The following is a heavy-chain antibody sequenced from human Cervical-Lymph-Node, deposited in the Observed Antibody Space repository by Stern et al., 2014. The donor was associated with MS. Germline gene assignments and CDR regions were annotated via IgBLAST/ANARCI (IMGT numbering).Heavy chain of an antibody. Sequence: VQLVQSGGGVVQPGRSLRLSCEVSGFTFSSYAMHWVRQAPGKGLQWVAVVSSDGSKEYYADSVKGRFTISRDNVKNTLYLEMSSLRVEDTAVFYCARSSALHATLTGVDYWGQGTLVTVSS. CDR2: VSSDGSKE. D-gene: IGHD6-19*01. J-gene: IGHJ4*02. CDR3: ARSSALHATLTGVDY. CDR1: GFTFSSYA. V-gene: IGHV3-30*04.